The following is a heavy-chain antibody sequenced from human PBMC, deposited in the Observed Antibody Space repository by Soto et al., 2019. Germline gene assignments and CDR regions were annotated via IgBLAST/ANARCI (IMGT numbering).Heavy chain of an antibody. V-gene: IGHV3-23*01. CDR3: AKGPWNAGEGLYYYYGMDV. Sequence: LRLSCAASGFTFSSYAMSWVRQAPGKGLEWVSAISGSGGSTYCADSVKGRFTISRDNSKNTLYLQMNSLRAEDTAVYYCAKGPWNAGEGLYYYYGMDVWGQGTTVTVSS. CDR1: GFTFSSYA. CDR2: ISGSGGST. J-gene: IGHJ6*02. D-gene: IGHD1-1*01.